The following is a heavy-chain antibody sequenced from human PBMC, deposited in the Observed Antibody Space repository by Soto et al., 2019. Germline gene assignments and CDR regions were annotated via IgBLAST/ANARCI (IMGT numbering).Heavy chain of an antibody. V-gene: IGHV3-23*05. CDR1: GFPFRNFA. CDR3: ARADLLWDSFDL. CDR2: ISNSGSST. J-gene: IGHJ4*02. D-gene: IGHD2-2*01. Sequence: LRLSCAASGFPFRNFAMAWVRQAPGKGLEWVSIISNSGSSTYHGDSVKGRFTTSRDNSKGTLSLHMRGVRIDDTAVYFCARADLLWDSFDLWGQGTLVTVSS.